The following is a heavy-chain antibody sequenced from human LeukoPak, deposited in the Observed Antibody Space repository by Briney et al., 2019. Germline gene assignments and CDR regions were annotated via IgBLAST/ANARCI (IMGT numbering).Heavy chain of an antibody. CDR3: ARVYQSAEYYFDY. D-gene: IGHD2-2*01. CDR2: IYYSGST. J-gene: IGHJ4*02. V-gene: IGHV4-59*01. Sequence: SETLSLTCTVSGGSISSYYWSWIRQPPGKGLEWIGYIYYSGSTNYNPSLKSRVTISVDTSKNQFSLKLASVTAADTAVYYCARVYQSAEYYFDYWGQGNLVSVSS. CDR1: GGSISSYY.